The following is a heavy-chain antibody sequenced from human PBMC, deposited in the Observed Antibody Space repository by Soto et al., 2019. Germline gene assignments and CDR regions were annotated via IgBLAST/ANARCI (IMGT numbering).Heavy chain of an antibody. V-gene: IGHV3-33*01. CDR2: IWNDGSNK. CDR3: ARDLRYWGGDCFEAFDI. J-gene: IGHJ3*02. D-gene: IGHD2-21*01. CDR1: GFTFSSYG. Sequence: QVTLAASGGGVAQPGGSMRLSGAASGFTFSSYGMHWVRQAPGTGLVWVAVIWNDGSNKYYASSVKGRFTISRDNSKNSLYLQMISVRASDTSVYYCARDLRYWGGDCFEAFDIWGQGTMVTVSS.